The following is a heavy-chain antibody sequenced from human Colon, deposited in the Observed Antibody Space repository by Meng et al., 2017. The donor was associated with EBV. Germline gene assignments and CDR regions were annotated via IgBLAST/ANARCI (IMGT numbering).Heavy chain of an antibody. D-gene: IGHD6-19*01. CDR1: GGSVSSGGYH. CDR3: ARVSSGWDYFDY. V-gene: IGHV4-31*03. Sequence: HVQPLEPGPGVEKPSTTLSLTCTVSGGSVSSGGYHWTWNRQHPGKGLEWFGHIYYSGSTFYNPSLKRRVIISIDTSKNQFSLNLRSVTAADTAVYYCARVSSGWDYFDYWGQGTLVTVSS. J-gene: IGHJ4*02. CDR2: IYYSGST.